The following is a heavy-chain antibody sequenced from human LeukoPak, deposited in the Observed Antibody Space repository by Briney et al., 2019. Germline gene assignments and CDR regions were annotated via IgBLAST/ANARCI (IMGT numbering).Heavy chain of an antibody. Sequence: SETLSLTCTVSGGSISSGGYYWSWIRQHPGQGLEWIGYIYYSGSTYYNPSLKSRVTISVDTSKNQFSLKLSSVTAADTAVYYCASRPHDYGDYYFDYWGQGTLVTVSS. V-gene: IGHV4-31*03. CDR3: ASRPHDYGDYYFDY. CDR2: IYYSGST. J-gene: IGHJ4*02. D-gene: IGHD4-17*01. CDR1: GGSISSGGYY.